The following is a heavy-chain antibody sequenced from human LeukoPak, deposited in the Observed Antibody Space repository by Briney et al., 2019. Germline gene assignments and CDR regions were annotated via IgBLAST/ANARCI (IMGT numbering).Heavy chain of an antibody. CDR3: AKDMNNVDTAMVLDY. V-gene: IGHV3-9*01. CDR1: GFTFDDYA. CDR2: ISWNSGSI. Sequence: PGGPLRLSYAASGFTFDDYAMHWVRQAPGKGLEWVSGISWNSGSIGYADSVKGRFTISRDNAKNSLYLQMNSLRAEDTALYYCAKDMNNVDTAMVLDYWGQGTLVTVSS. D-gene: IGHD5-18*01. J-gene: IGHJ4*02.